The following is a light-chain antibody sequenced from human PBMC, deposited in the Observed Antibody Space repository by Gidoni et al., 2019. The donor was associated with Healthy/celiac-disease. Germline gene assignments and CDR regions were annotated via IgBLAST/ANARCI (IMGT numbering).Light chain of an antibody. CDR1: SSNIGSNY. V-gene: IGLV1-47*01. CDR2: RNN. Sequence: QSALTQPPSAPLTPGQTVTISCSGSSSNIGSNYVYWYQQLPGTAPKLLIYRNNQRPSGVPDRFSGSKSGTSASLAISGLRSEDEADYYCAAWDDSLSGWVFGGGTKLTVL. J-gene: IGLJ3*02. CDR3: AAWDDSLSGWV.